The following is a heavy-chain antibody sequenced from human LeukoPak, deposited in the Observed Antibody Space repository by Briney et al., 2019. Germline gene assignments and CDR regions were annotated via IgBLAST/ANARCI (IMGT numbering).Heavy chain of an antibody. J-gene: IGHJ4*02. D-gene: IGHD5-12*01. CDR2: IYYSGST. V-gene: IGHV4-59*01. CDR1: GXSISSYY. Sequence: SETLSLTCTVSGXSISSYYRSWIRQPPGKGLEWIGYIYYSGSTNYNPSLKSRVTISVDTSKNQFSLKLSSVTAADTAVYYCARSPTYGGYPANFDYWGQGTLVIVSS. CDR3: ARSPTYGGYPANFDY.